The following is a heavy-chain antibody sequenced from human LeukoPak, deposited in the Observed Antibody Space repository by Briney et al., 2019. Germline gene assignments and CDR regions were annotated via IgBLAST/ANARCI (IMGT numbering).Heavy chain of an antibody. J-gene: IGHJ6*03. CDR2: IIPIFGTA. Sequence: ASVKVSCKASGGTFSSYAISWVRQAPGQGLEWMGGIIPIFGTANYAQRFQGRVTITADKSTSTAYMELSSLRSEDTAVYYCARGSGSYRRGGYYYYMDVWGKGTTVTVSS. V-gene: IGHV1-69*06. CDR3: ARGSGSYRRGGYYYYMDV. CDR1: GGTFSSYA. D-gene: IGHD1-26*01.